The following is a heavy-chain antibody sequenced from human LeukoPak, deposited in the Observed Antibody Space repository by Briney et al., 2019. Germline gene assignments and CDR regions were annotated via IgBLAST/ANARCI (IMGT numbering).Heavy chain of an antibody. CDR1: GYTFTSYA. CDR3: ARVGRIAVAGSFGAFDI. CDR2: INAGNGNT. V-gene: IGHV1-3*01. Sequence: GASVKVSCKASGYTFTSYAMHWVRQAPGQRLEWMGWINAGNGNTKYSQEFQGRVTITRDTSASTAYMELSSLRSEDTAVYYCARVGRIAVAGSFGAFDIWGQGTMVTVSS. J-gene: IGHJ3*02. D-gene: IGHD6-19*01.